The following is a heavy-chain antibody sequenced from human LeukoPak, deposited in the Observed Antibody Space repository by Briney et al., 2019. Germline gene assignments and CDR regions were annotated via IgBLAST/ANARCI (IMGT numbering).Heavy chain of an antibody. J-gene: IGHJ3*02. D-gene: IGHD3-22*01. CDR2: IIPIFGTA. V-gene: IGHV1-69*05. CDR1: GGTFSSYA. Sequence: PVKVSCKASGGTFSSYAISWVRQAPGQGLEWMGRIIPIFGTANYAQKFQGRVTITTDESTSTAYMELSSLRSEDTAVYYCARDRYIVVVMGEAFDIWGQGTMVTVPS. CDR3: ARDRYIVVVMGEAFDI.